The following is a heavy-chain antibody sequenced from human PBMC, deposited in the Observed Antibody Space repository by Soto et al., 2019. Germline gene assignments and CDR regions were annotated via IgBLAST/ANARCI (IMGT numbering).Heavy chain of an antibody. Sequence: GGSLRLSCAASGFTFSSYGMHWVRQAPGKGLEWVADISNDRSNKYYADSVKGRFTISRDNAKNSLYLQMNSLRDEDTAVYYCARESAALNWFDPWGQGTLVTVSS. CDR2: ISNDRSNK. D-gene: IGHD2-2*01. J-gene: IGHJ5*02. CDR3: ARESAALNWFDP. CDR1: GFTFSSYG. V-gene: IGHV3-30*03.